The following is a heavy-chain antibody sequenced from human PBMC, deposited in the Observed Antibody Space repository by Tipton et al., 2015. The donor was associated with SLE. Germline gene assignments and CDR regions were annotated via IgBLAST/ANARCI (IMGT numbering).Heavy chain of an antibody. Sequence: SLRLSCAASGFTFSSYAMHWVRQAPGKGLEWVSVIYSGGSTYYADSVKGRFTISRDNSKNTLYLQMNSLRAEGTAVYYCARDPYSSSRTWYYGMDVWGQGTTVTVSS. CDR1: GFTFSSYA. D-gene: IGHD6-13*01. J-gene: IGHJ6*02. CDR3: ARDPYSSSRTWYYGMDV. CDR2: IYSGGST. V-gene: IGHV3-53*05.